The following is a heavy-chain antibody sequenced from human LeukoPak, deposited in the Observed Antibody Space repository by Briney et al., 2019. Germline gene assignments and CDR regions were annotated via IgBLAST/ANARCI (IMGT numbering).Heavy chain of an antibody. CDR3: ARVETGTYYGAMDV. J-gene: IGHJ6*02. V-gene: IGHV3-30-3*01. D-gene: IGHD3-10*01. Sequence: GRSLRLSCAGSGFTFSTYAFHWVRQAPSKGLEWVAIISYDGNNKSYVDSMKGRITISRDNSKNTLYLQMNSLRTDDTAVYYCARVETGTYYGAMDVWGQGTTVTVSS. CDR2: ISYDGNNK. CDR1: GFTFSTYA.